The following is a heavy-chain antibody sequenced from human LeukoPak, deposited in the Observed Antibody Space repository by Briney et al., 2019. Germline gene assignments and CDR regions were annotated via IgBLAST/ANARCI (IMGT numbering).Heavy chain of an antibody. V-gene: IGHV3-20*04. J-gene: IGHJ4*02. Sequence: GGSLRLSCAASGFTFDDYGMSWVRQAPGKGLEWVSGINWNGGRTGYADSVKGRFTISRDNAKNSLYLQMNSLRAEDTAVYYCARLRVYYDSSGYGDVSDYWGQGTLVTVSS. CDR3: ARLRVYYDSSGYGDVSDY. CDR2: INWNGGRT. CDR1: GFTFDDYG. D-gene: IGHD3-22*01.